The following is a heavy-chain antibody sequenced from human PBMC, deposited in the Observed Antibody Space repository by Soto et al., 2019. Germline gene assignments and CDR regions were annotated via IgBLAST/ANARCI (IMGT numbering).Heavy chain of an antibody. J-gene: IGHJ4*02. D-gene: IGHD3-9*01. V-gene: IGHV2-5*02. CDR1: GFSLSTSEVG. Sequence: QITLKESGPTVVKPTQTLTLTCTFSGFSLSTSEVGVGWIRQPPGKALAWLALIYWDDDKRYSPSLKSRLTITKYTSKNQVVLTMTNMDPVDTATYYCAHRVDWYHCDYWGQGNLVTVSS. CDR3: AHRVDWYHCDY. CDR2: IYWDDDK.